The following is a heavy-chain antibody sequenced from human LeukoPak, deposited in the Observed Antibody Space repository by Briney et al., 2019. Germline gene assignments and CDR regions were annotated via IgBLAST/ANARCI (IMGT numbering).Heavy chain of an antibody. CDR3: ARWETRGYSYGPRFDP. CDR1: GYTFTGYY. Sequence: GASVKVSCKASGYTFTGYYMHWVRQAPGQGLEWMGWINPNSGGTNYAQKFQGRVTMTRDTSISTAYMELSRLRSDDTAVCYCARWETRGYSYGPRFDPWGQGTLVTVSS. V-gene: IGHV1-2*02. J-gene: IGHJ5*02. CDR2: INPNSGGT. D-gene: IGHD5-18*01.